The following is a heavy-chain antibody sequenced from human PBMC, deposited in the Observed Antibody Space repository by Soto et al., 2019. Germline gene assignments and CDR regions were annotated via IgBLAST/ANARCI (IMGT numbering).Heavy chain of an antibody. CDR3: ANAWNYCGDRCYTYWFNY. Sequence: GGSLRLSCAASGFTFSTYAMAWVRQAPGKGLEWVSGVSASGLNTDYADPVKGRFYISRDNSKNTVSLHMNSLRAEDTALYYCANAWNYCGDRCYTYWFNYWGQGALVTVSS. CDR1: GFTFSTYA. D-gene: IGHD2-21*02. V-gene: IGHV3-23*01. J-gene: IGHJ4*02. CDR2: VSASGLNT.